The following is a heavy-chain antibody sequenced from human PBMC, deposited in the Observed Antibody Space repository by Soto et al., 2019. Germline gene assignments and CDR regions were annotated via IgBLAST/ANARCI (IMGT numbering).Heavy chain of an antibody. Sequence: EVQLVESGGGLIQPGGSLRLSCTASGFTVSSNYMNWVRQVPGKGLEWVSVIYSSGSTYYADSVKGRFTISRDNSKNTLYLQMNSRRAGDTAVYYCARDLRGGGDYWGQGTLVTVSS. D-gene: IGHD3-16*01. CDR2: IYSSGST. CDR3: ARDLRGGGDY. V-gene: IGHV3-53*01. J-gene: IGHJ4*02. CDR1: GFTVSSNY.